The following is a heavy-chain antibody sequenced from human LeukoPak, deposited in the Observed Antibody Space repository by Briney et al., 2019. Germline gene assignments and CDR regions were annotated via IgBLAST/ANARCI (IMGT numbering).Heavy chain of an antibody. CDR3: ARGAEEKLYDFWSGYNFDY. Sequence: SVKVSCKASGGTFSNYPIGWVRQAPGQGLEWMGRIIPMFGTANYAQKFQGRVTMTRDTSTSTVYMELSSLRSEDTAVYYCARGAEEKLYDFWSGYNFDYWGQGTLVTVSS. CDR2: IIPMFGTA. J-gene: IGHJ4*02. CDR1: GGTFSNYP. D-gene: IGHD3-3*01. V-gene: IGHV1-69*05.